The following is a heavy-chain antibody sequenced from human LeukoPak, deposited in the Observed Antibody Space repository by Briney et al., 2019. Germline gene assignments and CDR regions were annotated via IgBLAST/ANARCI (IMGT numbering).Heavy chain of an antibody. CDR1: GGSIGKYY. Sequence: SETLSLTCTVSGGSIGKYYWSWIRQPPGKGLEWIAYIYYTGSTNYNPSLESRVTISVHTSKNQSSLDLSSVTAADTAMYYCARDPDAAYYFDYWSQGTLVTVSS. J-gene: IGHJ4*02. CDR2: IYYTGST. D-gene: IGHD6-25*01. CDR3: ARDPDAAYYFDY. V-gene: IGHV4-59*01.